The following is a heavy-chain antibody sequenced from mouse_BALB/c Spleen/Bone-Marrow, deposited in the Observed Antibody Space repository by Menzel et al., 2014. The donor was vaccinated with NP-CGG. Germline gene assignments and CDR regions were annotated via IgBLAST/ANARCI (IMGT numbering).Heavy chain of an antibody. CDR1: GFSLTSCG. CDR3: ARDNYRGAWFAY. J-gene: IGHJ3*01. CDR2: IWAGGST. Sequence: VKLQESGPGLVAPSQSLSITCTVSGFSLTSCGVHWVRQPPGKGLEWLGVIWAGGSTNYNSALMSRLSISKDNSKSQVFLKMNSLQTDDTAMYYCARDNYRGAWFAYWGQGTLVTVSA. D-gene: IGHD2-14*01. V-gene: IGHV2-9*02.